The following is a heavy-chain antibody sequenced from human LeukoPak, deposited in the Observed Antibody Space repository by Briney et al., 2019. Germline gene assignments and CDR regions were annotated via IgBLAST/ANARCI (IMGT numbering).Heavy chain of an antibody. CDR1: GGSISSYY. J-gene: IGHJ4*02. Sequence: PSETLSLTCTVSGGSISSYYWSWIRQPPGKGLEWIGYIYYSGSTNYNPSLKSRVTISVDTSKNQFSLKLSSVTAADTAVYYCAREEEWLFDYWGQETLATVSS. V-gene: IGHV4-59*01. CDR3: AREEEWLFDY. D-gene: IGHD3-3*01. CDR2: IYYSGST.